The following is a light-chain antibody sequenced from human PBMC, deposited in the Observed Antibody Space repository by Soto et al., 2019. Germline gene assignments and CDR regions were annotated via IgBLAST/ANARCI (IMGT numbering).Light chain of an antibody. Sequence: QAVVTQEPSLTVSPGGTVTLTCGSSTGAVPSGHYPYWFQQKPGQAPRTLIYDTSNKHSWTPARFSGSLLGGKAAPTLSGAQPEDEAEYYCLLSYSGARVPVVFGGGTKLTVL. CDR3: LLSYSGARVPVV. J-gene: IGLJ2*01. CDR1: TGAVPSGHY. CDR2: DTS. V-gene: IGLV7-46*01.